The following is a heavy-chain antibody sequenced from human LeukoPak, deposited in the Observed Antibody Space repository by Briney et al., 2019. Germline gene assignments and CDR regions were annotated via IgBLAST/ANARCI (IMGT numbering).Heavy chain of an antibody. CDR2: INWNGGST. CDR3: ARGTLKAAATDFDY. V-gene: IGHV3-20*04. J-gene: IGHJ4*02. Sequence: GGPLRLSCAASGFTFDDYGMSWVRQAPGKGLEWVSGINWNGGSTGYADSVQGRFTISRDNAKNSLYLQMNSLRAEDTALYYCARGTLKAAATDFDYWGQGTLVTVSS. D-gene: IGHD6-13*01. CDR1: GFTFDDYG.